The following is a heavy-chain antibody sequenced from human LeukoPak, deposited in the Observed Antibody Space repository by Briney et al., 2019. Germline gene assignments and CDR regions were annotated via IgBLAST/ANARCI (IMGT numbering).Heavy chain of an antibody. CDR3: ETAPHDHSISRSINYYYYYGMDV. V-gene: IGHV1-24*01. CDR2: CDPEDGET. Sequence: ASVKVSCKVSGYTLTELSMHWVRQAPGKGLEGMGGCDPEDGETIYAQKFQGRVTMTEDTSTDTAYMELSSLRSEHTAVYDCETAPHDHSISRSINYYYYYGMDVWGQGTTVTVSS. J-gene: IGHJ6*02. CDR1: GYTLTELS. D-gene: IGHD4-11*01.